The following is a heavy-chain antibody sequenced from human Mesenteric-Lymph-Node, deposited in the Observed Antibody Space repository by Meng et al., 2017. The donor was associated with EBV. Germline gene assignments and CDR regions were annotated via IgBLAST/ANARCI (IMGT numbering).Heavy chain of an antibody. V-gene: IGHV4-39*07. Sequence: QLPMQESGQGLGQPSEPLSLTFIVSGGSISSSSYYWGWIRQSPGKGLEWIGNIYDSGSTYYNPSLRSRVTISVDTSKNQFSLKLNSVTAADTAVYYCARMGSGAWRYNTDYWGQGTLVTVSS. J-gene: IGHJ4*02. CDR2: IYDSGST. CDR1: GGSISSSSYY. D-gene: IGHD3-10*01. CDR3: ARMGSGAWRYNTDY.